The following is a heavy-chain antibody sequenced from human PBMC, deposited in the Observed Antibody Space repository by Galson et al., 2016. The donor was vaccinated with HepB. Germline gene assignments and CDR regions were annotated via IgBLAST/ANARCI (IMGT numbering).Heavy chain of an antibody. D-gene: IGHD4-23*01. CDR2: VYPDASDT. Sequence: QSGAEVKKPGESLRISCKASGDWFTTYWVGWVRQMPGKGLECVGIVYPDASDTKYSPSFLGQVTISADKSINTAYLQWSALKASYTAIYYCARSVAPTVADHAFDIWGQGTMVTVSS. V-gene: IGHV5-51*01. CDR1: GDWFTTYW. J-gene: IGHJ3*02. CDR3: ARSVAPTVADHAFDI.